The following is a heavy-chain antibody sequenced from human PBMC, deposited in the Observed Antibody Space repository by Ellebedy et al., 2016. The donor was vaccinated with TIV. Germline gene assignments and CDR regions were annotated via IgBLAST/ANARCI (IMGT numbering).Heavy chain of an antibody. CDR2: ISSSSSYI. J-gene: IGHJ3*02. D-gene: IGHD3-10*01. CDR1: GFTFSSYS. CDR3: AKFGAGAFDI. V-gene: IGHV3-21*04. Sequence: GGSLRLSXAASGFTFSSYSMNWVRQAPGKGLEWVSSISSSSSYIYYADSVKGRFTISRDNAKNSLYLQMNSLRAEDTALYYCAKFGAGAFDIWGQGTMVTVSS.